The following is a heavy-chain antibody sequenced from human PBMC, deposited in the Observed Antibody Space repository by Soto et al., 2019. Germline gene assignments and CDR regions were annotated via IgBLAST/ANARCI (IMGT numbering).Heavy chain of an antibody. CDR1: GATFSSYA. V-gene: IGHV1-69*06. D-gene: IGHD2-2*01. J-gene: IGHJ6*02. CDR3: ASAPSNKFCSSTCSYGCYYYCIDV. Sequence: SVKVSCKASGATFSSYAISWVRQAPGQGLEWMGGIIPIFGTANYAQKFQGRVTITADKSTSTAYMELSSLRSEDTAVYYCASAPSNKFCSSTCSYGCYYYCIDVCGQGTTGTVSS. CDR2: IIPIFGTA.